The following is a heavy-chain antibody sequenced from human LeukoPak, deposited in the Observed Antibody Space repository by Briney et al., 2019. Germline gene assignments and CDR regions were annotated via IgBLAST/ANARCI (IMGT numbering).Heavy chain of an antibody. D-gene: IGHD1-1*01. Sequence: GASVKVSCKASGGTFSSYAISWVRQAPGQGLEWMGRIIPILGIANYAQKFQGRVTITADNSRTTAYMELSSLRSDDAAVYYCARGGSYYFYNGMDVWGQGTTVTVSS. CDR2: IIPILGIA. V-gene: IGHV1-69*04. J-gene: IGHJ6*02. CDR1: GGTFSSYA. CDR3: ARGGSYYFYNGMDV.